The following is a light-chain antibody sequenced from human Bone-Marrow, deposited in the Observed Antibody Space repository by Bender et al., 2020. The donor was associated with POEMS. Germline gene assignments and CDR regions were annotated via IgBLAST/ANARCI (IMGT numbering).Light chain of an antibody. CDR2: EVT. V-gene: IGLV2-14*01. CDR1: SSDVGAYNY. J-gene: IGLJ2*01. CDR3: SSYTSSFTVV. Sequence: QSGLSQPASVSGSPGQSITISCTGTSSDVGAYNYVSWYQHHPGEAPKLIIFEVTKRPSGVPARFSGSKSGSTATLTVSGLQVEDEADYYCSSYTSSFTVVFGGGTKLTVL.